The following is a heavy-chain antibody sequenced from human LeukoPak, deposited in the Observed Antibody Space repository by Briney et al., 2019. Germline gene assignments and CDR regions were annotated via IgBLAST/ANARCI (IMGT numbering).Heavy chain of an antibody. CDR1: GYTFTSYG. CDR2: ISAYNGNT. D-gene: IGHD6-19*01. V-gene: IGHV1-18*01. CDR3: ARDGDSSGWFYPANWFDP. J-gene: IGHJ5*02. Sequence: GASVKVSCKASGYTFTSYGISWVRQAPGQGLEWMGWISAYNGNTNYAQKLQGRVTMTTDTSTSTAYMELRSLRSDDTAVYYCARDGDSSGWFYPANWFDPWGQGTLVTVSS.